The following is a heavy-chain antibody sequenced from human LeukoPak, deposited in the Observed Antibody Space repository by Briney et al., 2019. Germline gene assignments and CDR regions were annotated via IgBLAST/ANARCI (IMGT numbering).Heavy chain of an antibody. Sequence: GGSLRLSCSASGFTLSSYAMHWVRQAPGKGLEYVSAISSNGGSTYYADSVKGRFTISRDNSKNTLYLQMSSLRAEDTAVYYCVKVLWAEWELRHYGMDVWGQGTTVTVSS. J-gene: IGHJ6*02. CDR2: ISSNGGST. CDR1: GFTLSSYA. V-gene: IGHV3-64D*06. CDR3: VKVLWAEWELRHYGMDV. D-gene: IGHD1-26*01.